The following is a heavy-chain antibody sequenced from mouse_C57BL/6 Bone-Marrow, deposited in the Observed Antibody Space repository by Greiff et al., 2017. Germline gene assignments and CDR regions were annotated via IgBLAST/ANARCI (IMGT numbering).Heavy chain of an antibody. CDR3: AKERWGRAMDY. Sequence: EVQLVESGGGLVKPGGSLKLSCAASGYTFTSYAMSWVRQTPEKRLEWVATISDGGSYTYYPDNVKGRFTISRDNAKNNLYLQMSHLKSEDTAMYYGAKERWGRAMDYWGQGTSVTVSS. J-gene: IGHJ4*01. D-gene: IGHD4-1*01. V-gene: IGHV5-4*01. CDR1: GYTFTSYA. CDR2: ISDGGSYT.